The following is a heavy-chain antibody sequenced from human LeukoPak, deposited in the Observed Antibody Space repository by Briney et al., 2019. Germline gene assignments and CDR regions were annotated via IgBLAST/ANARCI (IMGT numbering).Heavy chain of an antibody. CDR1: GFTFSSYA. D-gene: IGHD3-9*01. Sequence: PGGSLRLSCAASGFTFSSYAMSWVRQAPGKGLEWVSAISGSGGSTYYADSVKGRFTISRDNSKNTLYLQMNSLRAEDTAVYYCAKGGYDILTGYPLGFDYWGQGTLVTVSS. CDR3: AKGGYDILTGYPLGFDY. V-gene: IGHV3-23*01. CDR2: ISGSGGST. J-gene: IGHJ4*02.